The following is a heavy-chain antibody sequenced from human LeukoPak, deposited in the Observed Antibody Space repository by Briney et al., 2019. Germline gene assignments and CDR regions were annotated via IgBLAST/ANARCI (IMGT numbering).Heavy chain of an antibody. D-gene: IGHD4-23*01. CDR2: INPGGGST. V-gene: IGHV1-46*01. J-gene: IGHJ5*02. CDR3: AKDLRWDHPGLDP. CDR1: GYSFTSYY. Sequence: ASVKVSCKASGYSFTSYYIHWGRQAPGQGLESMGIINPGGGSTSYAQKFQDRVTMTRATSTSTVYMELNSLRSEDTAVDYCAKDLRWDHPGLDPWGQGTLVIVSS.